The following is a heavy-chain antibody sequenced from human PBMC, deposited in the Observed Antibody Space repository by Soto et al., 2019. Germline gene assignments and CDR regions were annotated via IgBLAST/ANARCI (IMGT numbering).Heavy chain of an antibody. CDR2: IYYSGST. Sequence: SETVSLTCTVSGGSISSGDYYWSWIRQPPGKGLEWIGYIYYSGSTYYNPSLKSRVTISVDTSKNQFSLKLSSVTAADTAVYYCARDRRYQLLPTLNYYYYYGMDVWGQGTTVTVSS. CDR3: ARDRRYQLLPTLNYYYYYGMDV. V-gene: IGHV4-30-4*01. CDR1: GGSISSGDYY. D-gene: IGHD2-2*01. J-gene: IGHJ6*02.